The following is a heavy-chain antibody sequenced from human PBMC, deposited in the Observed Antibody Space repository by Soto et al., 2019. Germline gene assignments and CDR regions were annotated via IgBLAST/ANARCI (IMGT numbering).Heavy chain of an antibody. D-gene: IGHD5-12*01. CDR3: ASEDSGYDDY. CDR1: GFTFSGLPFSSYE. J-gene: IGHJ4*02. CDR2: ISSSGSTI. Sequence: PGGSLRLSCAASGFTFSGLPFSSYEMNWVRQAPGKGLEWVSYISSSGSTIYYADSVKGRFTISRDNAKNSVYLQMNSLRAEDTAVYYCASEDSGYDDYWGQGTLVTVSS. V-gene: IGHV3-48*03.